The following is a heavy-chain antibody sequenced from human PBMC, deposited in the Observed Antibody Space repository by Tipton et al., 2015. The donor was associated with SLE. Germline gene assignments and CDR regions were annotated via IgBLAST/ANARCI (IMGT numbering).Heavy chain of an antibody. J-gene: IGHJ2*01. CDR1: GGSISSGGYY. D-gene: IGHD5-12*01. CDR2: IYYSGST. V-gene: IGHV4-31*03. CDR3: ARGPEWLRLKYFDL. Sequence: TLSLTCTVSGGSISSGGYYWSWIRQHPGKGLEWIGYIYYSGSTYYNPSLKSRVTIPVDTSKNQFSLKLSSVTAADTAVYYCARGPEWLRLKYFDLWGRGTLVTVSS.